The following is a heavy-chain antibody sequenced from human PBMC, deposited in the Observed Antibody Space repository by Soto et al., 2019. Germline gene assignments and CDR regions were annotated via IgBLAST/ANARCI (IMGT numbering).Heavy chain of an antibody. D-gene: IGHD3-10*01. CDR1: GYTFTSYG. CDR2: ISAYNGNT. J-gene: IGHJ6*03. Sequence: ASVKVSCKASGYTFTSYGISWVRQAPGQGLEWMGWISAYNGNTNYAQKLQGRVTMTTDTSTSTAYMELRSLRSDDTAVYYCARALGGTMVRGAIPPPYYYYYYYMDVWGKGTTVTVSS. V-gene: IGHV1-18*01. CDR3: ARALGGTMVRGAIPPPYYYYYYYMDV.